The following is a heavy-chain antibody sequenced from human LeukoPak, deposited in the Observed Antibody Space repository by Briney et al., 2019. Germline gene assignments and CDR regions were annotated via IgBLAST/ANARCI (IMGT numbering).Heavy chain of an antibody. CDR1: GYTFASYG. V-gene: IGHV1-18*01. Sequence: GASVKVSCKASGYTFASYGVTWVRQAPGQGLEWMGWISAYNDNTNYAQKFQGRVTMTTDTSTRTAYMELRSLRSDDPAVYYCARRADRVNWFDPWGQGTLVTVSS. D-gene: IGHD3-10*01. CDR2: ISAYNDNT. J-gene: IGHJ5*02. CDR3: ARRADRVNWFDP.